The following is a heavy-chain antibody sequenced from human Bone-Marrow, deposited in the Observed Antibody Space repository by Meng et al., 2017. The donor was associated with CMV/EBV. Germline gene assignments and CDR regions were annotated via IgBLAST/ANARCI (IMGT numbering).Heavy chain of an antibody. J-gene: IGHJ5*02. CDR3: ARDLPLLWFGELSSGLDT. Sequence: QLQLQESGPGLVKPSETLSLTCTVSGGSISSSSYYWGWIRQPPGKGLEWIGSIYYSGSTYYNPSLKSRVTISVDTSKNQFSLKLSSVTAADTAVYYCARDLPLLWFGELSSGLDTWGQGTLVTVSS. CDR1: GGSISSSSYY. D-gene: IGHD3-10*01. CDR2: IYYSGST. V-gene: IGHV4-39*07.